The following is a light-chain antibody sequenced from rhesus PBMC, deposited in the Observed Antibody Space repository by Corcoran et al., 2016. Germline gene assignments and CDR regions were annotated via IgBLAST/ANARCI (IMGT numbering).Light chain of an antibody. V-gene: IGKV1-32*02. CDR1: QGISSY. Sequence: DIQMSQSPSSLSASVGDRVTITCRASQGISSYLNWYQQKPGKAPKLLIYYANSLASGVPSRFSGSGSGKEFTITISSLPPEDFETYYCQQGKSNPFTFGPGTKLDIK. CDR3: QQGKSNPFT. CDR2: YAN. J-gene: IGKJ3*01.